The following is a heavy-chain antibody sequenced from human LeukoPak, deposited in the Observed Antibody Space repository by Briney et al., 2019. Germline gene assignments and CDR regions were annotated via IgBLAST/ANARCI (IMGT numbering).Heavy chain of an antibody. Sequence: PGGSLRLSCAASGFTVSNTYMSWVRQAPGKGLEWVSLIYSGGGTYSADSVKARFTISRDISKNTLYLQMNTLRAEDTAVYYCARVRSTYLGGYYYCGMDVWGQGTTVTVSS. CDR3: ARVRSTYLGGYYYCGMDV. V-gene: IGHV3-53*01. CDR2: IYSGGGT. D-gene: IGHD2/OR15-2a*01. CDR1: GFTVSNTY. J-gene: IGHJ6*02.